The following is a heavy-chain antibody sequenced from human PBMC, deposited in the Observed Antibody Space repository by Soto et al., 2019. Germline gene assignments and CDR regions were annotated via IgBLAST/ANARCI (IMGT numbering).Heavy chain of an antibody. CDR3: ARLSYYDSSGYYLET. J-gene: IGHJ5*02. D-gene: IGHD3-22*01. V-gene: IGHV4-39*01. CDR2: IYYSGST. Sequence: SETLSLTCTVSGGSISSSSYYWGWIRQPPGKGLEWIGSIYYSGSTYYNPSLKSRVTISVDASKNQFSLKLSSVTAADTAVYYCARLSYYDSSGYYLETWGQGTLVTSPQ. CDR1: GGSISSSSYY.